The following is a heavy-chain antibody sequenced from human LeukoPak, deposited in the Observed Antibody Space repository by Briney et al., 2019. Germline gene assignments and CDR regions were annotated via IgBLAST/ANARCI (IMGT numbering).Heavy chain of an antibody. V-gene: IGHV3-23*01. CDR2: INDNGGST. CDR1: GFPFSTYA. D-gene: IGHD1-26*01. J-gene: IGHJ4*02. Sequence: GGSLRLSCAASGFPFSTYAMAWVRQVPGKGLECLSSINDNGGSTYYADSVKGRFTISRDNSKNTLYLQMNSLRAEDTAVYYCARGRGGSYPRIDYWGQGTLVTVSS. CDR3: ARGRGGSYPRIDY.